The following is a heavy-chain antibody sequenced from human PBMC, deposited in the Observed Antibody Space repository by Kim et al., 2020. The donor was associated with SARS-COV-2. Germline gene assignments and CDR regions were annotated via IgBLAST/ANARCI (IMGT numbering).Heavy chain of an antibody. CDR1: GYTFTSYA. Sequence: ASVKVSCKASGYTFTSYAMNWVRQAPGQGLEWMGWINTNTGNPTYAQGFTGRFVFSLDTSVSTAYLQISSLKAEDTAVYYCARGFIRVRGVGYYGMDVWGQGTTVTVSS. D-gene: IGHD3-10*01. J-gene: IGHJ6*02. CDR2: INTNTGNP. V-gene: IGHV7-4-1*02. CDR3: ARGFIRVRGVGYYGMDV.